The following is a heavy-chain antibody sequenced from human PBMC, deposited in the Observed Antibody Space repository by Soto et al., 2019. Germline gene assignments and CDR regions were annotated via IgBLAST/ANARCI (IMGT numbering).Heavy chain of an antibody. J-gene: IGHJ5*02. V-gene: IGHV4-30-4*01. CDR2: IYYSGST. CDR3: ASSAADQKRYCSSTSCRRGFDP. D-gene: IGHD2-2*01. Sequence: PSETLSLTCTVSGGSISSGDYYWSWIRQPPGKGLEWIGNIYYSGSTSYNASLKSRLNMSVDMSKKQFSLKLSSVTAADTAVYYCASSAADQKRYCSSTSCRRGFDPWGQGTLVTVSS. CDR1: GGSISSGDYY.